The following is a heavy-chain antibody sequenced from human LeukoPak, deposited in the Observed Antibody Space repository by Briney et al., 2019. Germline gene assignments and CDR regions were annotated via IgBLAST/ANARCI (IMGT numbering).Heavy chain of an antibody. CDR1: GDSVSSNSAV. CDR2: TYYKSKWSS. CDR3: ARGDIALDY. V-gene: IGHV6-1*01. D-gene: IGHD5-12*01. Sequence: SQTLSLTCAISGDSVSSNSAVWNWIRQSPSRGLEWLGRTYYKSKWSSDFAISVKSRITINPDTSKNQFSLHLNSVTPEDTAVYYCARGDIALDYWGQGTLVTVPS. J-gene: IGHJ4*02.